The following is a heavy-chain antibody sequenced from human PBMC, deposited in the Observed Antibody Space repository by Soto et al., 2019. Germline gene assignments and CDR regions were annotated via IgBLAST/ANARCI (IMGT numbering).Heavy chain of an antibody. CDR3: ARDLPRNRADGWVDP. CDR1: GFTFSDYY. J-gene: IGHJ5*02. CDR2: ISSSSSYT. D-gene: IGHD3-10*01. V-gene: IGHV3-11*06. Sequence: PGGSLRLSCAASGFTFSDYYMSWIRQAPGKGLEWVSYISSSSSYTNYADSVKGRFTISRDNAKNSLYLQMNSLRAEDTAVYYCARDLPRNRADGWVDPWGQGTLVTVSS.